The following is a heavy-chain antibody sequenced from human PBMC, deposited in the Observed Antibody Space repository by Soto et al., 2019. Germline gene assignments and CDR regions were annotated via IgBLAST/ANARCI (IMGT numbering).Heavy chain of an antibody. CDR2: ISAYNGNT. J-gene: IGHJ4*02. D-gene: IGHD6-13*01. Sequence: QVQLVQSGAEVKKPGASVKVSCKASGYTFTSYGISWVRQAPGQGLEWMGWISAYNGNTNYAQKLQGRVTMTTDTSTSPDYMQLSNLRSDHTAVYYCARESSSSCHDYWGQGTLVTVSS. V-gene: IGHV1-18*01. CDR1: GYTFTSYG. CDR3: ARESSSSCHDY.